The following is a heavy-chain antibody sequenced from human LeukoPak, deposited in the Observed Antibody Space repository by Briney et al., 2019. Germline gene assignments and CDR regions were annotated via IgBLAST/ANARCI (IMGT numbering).Heavy chain of an antibody. CDR3: ARQSFTSISCYDY. V-gene: IGHV5-51*01. J-gene: IGHJ4*02. D-gene: IGHD2-2*01. CDR1: GYSFTSYW. CDR2: IYPGDSDT. Sequence: GESLKISCKGSGYSFTSYWIGWVRQMPGKGLEWMGIIYPGDSDTRYSPSFQGQVTISADKSINTAYLQWSSLKASDTALYYCARQSFTSISCYDYWGQGTLVTVSS.